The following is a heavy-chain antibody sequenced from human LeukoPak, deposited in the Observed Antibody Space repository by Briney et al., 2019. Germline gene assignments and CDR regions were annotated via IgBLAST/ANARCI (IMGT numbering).Heavy chain of an antibody. CDR3: ARLHRNDYIFFY. CDR2: IYYSWST. D-gene: IGHD4-11*01. V-gene: IGHV4-39*01. Sequence: SETLSLTCTVSGGSISSSSYYWGWIRQPPGKGLEWIGSIYYSWSTYYNPSLKSRVTISVDTSKNQFSLKLSSMTAADTAVYYCARLHRNDYIFFYWGKGTLVTVSS. CDR1: GGSISSSSYY. J-gene: IGHJ4*02.